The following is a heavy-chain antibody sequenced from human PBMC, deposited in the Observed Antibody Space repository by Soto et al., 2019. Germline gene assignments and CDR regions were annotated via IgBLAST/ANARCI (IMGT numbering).Heavy chain of an antibody. CDR1: GYTFTSYG. CDR2: ISAYNGNT. CDR3: ARDGDSSDYYYYGMDV. J-gene: IGHJ6*02. D-gene: IGHD3-22*01. Sequence: ASVKVSCKASGYTFTSYGISWVRQAPGQGLEWMGWISAYNGNTNYAQKLQGRVTMTTDTSSSTAYMELRSLRSDDTAVYYCARDGDSSDYYYYGMDVWGQGTTVTVSS. V-gene: IGHV1-18*01.